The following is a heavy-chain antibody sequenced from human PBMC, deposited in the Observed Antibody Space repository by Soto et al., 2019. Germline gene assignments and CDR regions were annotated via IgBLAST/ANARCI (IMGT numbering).Heavy chain of an antibody. D-gene: IGHD6-13*01. Sequence: PSETLSLTCTVSGGSISSYYWSWIRQPPGKGLEWIGYIYYSGSTKYNPSLKSRVTISVDTSKNQFSLKLSSVTAADTAVYYCERVYAAGRGDYWGQGILVTVSS. CDR2: IYYSGST. CDR1: GGSISSYY. V-gene: IGHV4-59*01. CDR3: ERVYAAGRGDY. J-gene: IGHJ4*02.